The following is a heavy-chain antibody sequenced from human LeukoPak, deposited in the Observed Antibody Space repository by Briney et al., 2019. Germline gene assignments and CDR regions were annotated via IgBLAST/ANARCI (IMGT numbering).Heavy chain of an antibody. Sequence: PSETLSLTCTVSGGSVSSYYWSWIRQPPGKGLEWIGYIYDSGSTNYNPSLKSRVTISVDTSKNQFSLKLSSVTAADTAVYYCARGGSGYDSFYYYGMDVWGQGTTVTVSS. D-gene: IGHD5-12*01. CDR1: GGSVSSYY. CDR3: ARGGSGYDSFYYYGMDV. V-gene: IGHV4-59*02. J-gene: IGHJ6*02. CDR2: IYDSGST.